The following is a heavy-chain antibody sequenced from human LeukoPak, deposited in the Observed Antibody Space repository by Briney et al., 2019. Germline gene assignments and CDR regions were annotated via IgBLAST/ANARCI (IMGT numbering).Heavy chain of an antibody. CDR2: ISYDGGNK. Sequence: GGSLRLSCAASEFTFSSYGMRWVRQAPGKGLEWVAVISYDGGNKYYAGSVKGRFTISRDNSKNTLYLQMNSLRAEDTAVYYCASTKQSYYYDSSGYEIHYWGQGTLVTVSS. CDR1: EFTFSSYG. V-gene: IGHV3-30*03. J-gene: IGHJ4*02. CDR3: ASTKQSYYYDSSGYEIHY. D-gene: IGHD3-22*01.